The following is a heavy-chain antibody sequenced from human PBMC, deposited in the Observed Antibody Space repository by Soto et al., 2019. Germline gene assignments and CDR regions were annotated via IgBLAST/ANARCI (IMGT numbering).Heavy chain of an antibody. CDR2: MNPGSANT. J-gene: IGHJ6*02. CDR1: RYTFISYD. V-gene: IGHV1-8*01. Sequence: ASVKVSCKASRYTFISYDINWVRQAPGQGLEWMGWMNPGSANTGYSHKFQGRISITRITSMNTAYMELNSLTSEDTAVYYCTRGQEVWWNAATLGLHGLDVWRQGTTVTVSS. D-gene: IGHD3-16*01. CDR3: TRGQEVWWNAATLGLHGLDV.